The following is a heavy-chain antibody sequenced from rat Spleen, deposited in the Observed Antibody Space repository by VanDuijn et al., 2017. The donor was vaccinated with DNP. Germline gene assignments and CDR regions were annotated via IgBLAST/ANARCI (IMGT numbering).Heavy chain of an antibody. CDR2: ISYDGSST. V-gene: IGHV5-7*01. D-gene: IGHD1-2*01. CDR1: GFTFSDYN. J-gene: IGHJ3*01. Sequence: EVQLVESGGGLVQPGRSLKLSCAASGFTFSDYNMAWVRQAPKKGLEWVATISYDGSSTYYRDSVKGRFTISRDNAKSTLYLQMDSLRSEDTATYYCARQGYSSPDWFAYWGQGTLVTVSS. CDR3: ARQGYSSPDWFAY.